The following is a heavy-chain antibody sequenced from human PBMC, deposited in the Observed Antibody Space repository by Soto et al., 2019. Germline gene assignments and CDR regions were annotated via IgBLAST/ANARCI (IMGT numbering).Heavy chain of an antibody. CDR2: IYYSGST. CDR1: GGSISSGGYY. Sequence: SETLSLTCTVSGGSISSGGYYWSWIRQHPGKGLEGIGYIYYSGSTYYNPSLKSRVTISVDTSKNQFSLKLSSVTAADLAVYYCARTAYDSSGTAADPWGQGTLVTVSS. CDR3: ARTAYDSSGTAADP. V-gene: IGHV4-31*03. J-gene: IGHJ5*02. D-gene: IGHD3-22*01.